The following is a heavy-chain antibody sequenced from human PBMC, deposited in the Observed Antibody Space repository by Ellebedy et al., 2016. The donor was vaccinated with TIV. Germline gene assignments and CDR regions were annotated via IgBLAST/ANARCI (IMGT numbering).Heavy chain of an antibody. J-gene: IGHJ4*02. Sequence: PGGSLRLSCAASGFSFNTYSMSWVRQAPGKGLEWVSAIDRGGETYYADSVRGRFTISRDNSKNSLYLQMDTLRAEDTAVYYCAKEGSGSYAHYWGQGTLVTVSA. CDR1: GFSFNTYS. CDR3: AKEGSGSYAHY. CDR2: IDRGGET. D-gene: IGHD1-26*01. V-gene: IGHV3-23*01.